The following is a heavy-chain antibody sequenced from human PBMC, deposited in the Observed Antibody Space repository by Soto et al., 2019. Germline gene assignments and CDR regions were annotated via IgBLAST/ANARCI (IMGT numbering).Heavy chain of an antibody. CDR3: ARAQGSGFLVS. D-gene: IGHD3-10*01. Sequence: SETLSLTCTVSGGSISSGDYYWSWISQPPGKGLEWIGYIYSSGSTYYNPSLKSRATISVDTSKNQFSLKLSSVTAADTAVYYCARAQGSGFLVSWGQGTLVTVSS. CDR1: GGSISSGDYY. CDR2: IYSSGST. V-gene: IGHV4-30-4*01. J-gene: IGHJ4*02.